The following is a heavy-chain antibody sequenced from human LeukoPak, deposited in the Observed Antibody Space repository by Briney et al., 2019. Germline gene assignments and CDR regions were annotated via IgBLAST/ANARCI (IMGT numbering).Heavy chain of an antibody. D-gene: IGHD2/OR15-2a*01. V-gene: IGHV4-39*01. J-gene: IGHJ4*02. Sequence: GSLRLSCAASGFTFSSYGMHWVRQPPGKGLEWIGSMSNSGRTYYDPSLKSRVTISVDTSKNQFSLNLSSVIVADTAVYYCARLNMNYFDYWGQGTLVTVSS. CDR3: ARLNMNYFDY. CDR1: GFTFSSYG. CDR2: MSNSGRT.